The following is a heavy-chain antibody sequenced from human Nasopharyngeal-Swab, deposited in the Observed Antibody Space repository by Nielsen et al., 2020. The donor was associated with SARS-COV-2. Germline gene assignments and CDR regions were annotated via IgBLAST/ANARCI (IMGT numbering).Heavy chain of an antibody. CDR2: ISSSSSYI. Sequence: GESLKISCAASGFTFSSYSMNWVRQAPGKGLEWVSSISSSSSYIYYADSVKGRFTISRDNAKNSLYLQMNSLRAEDTAVYYCARDPGSSWYGPPYWYFDLWGRGTLVTVSS. J-gene: IGHJ2*01. CDR3: ARDPGSSWYGPPYWYFDL. V-gene: IGHV3-21*01. D-gene: IGHD6-13*01. CDR1: GFTFSSYS.